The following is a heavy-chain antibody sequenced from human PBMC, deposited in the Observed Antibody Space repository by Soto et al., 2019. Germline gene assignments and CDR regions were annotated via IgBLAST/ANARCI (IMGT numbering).Heavy chain of an antibody. CDR2: ISAYNGNT. V-gene: IGHV1-18*01. CDR3: ARGIVVVPAAPGAHWFAP. J-gene: IGHJ5*02. D-gene: IGHD2-2*01. CDR1: GYTFTSYG. Sequence: QVQLVQSGAEVKKPGASVKVSCKASGYTFTSYGISCVRQAPGQGLAWMGWISAYNGNTNYAQKLQGRVTMNTDTATSTAYMELSSLRSDDTAVYYWARGIVVVPAAPGAHWFAPWGQGTLVTVSS.